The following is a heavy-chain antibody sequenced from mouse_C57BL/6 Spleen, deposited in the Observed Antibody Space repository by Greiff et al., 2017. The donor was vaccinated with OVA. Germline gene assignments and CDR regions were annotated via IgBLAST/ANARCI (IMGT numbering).Heavy chain of an antibody. CDR3: ARGGWYFDV. J-gene: IGHJ1*03. V-gene: IGHV5-4*01. Sequence: EVQRVESGGGLVKPGGSLKLSCAASGFTFSSYAMSWVRQTPEKRLEWVATISDGGSYTYYPDNVKGRFTISRDNAKNNLYPQMSHLKSEDTAMYYCARGGWYFDVWGTGTTVTVSS. CDR1: GFTFSSYA. CDR2: ISDGGSYT.